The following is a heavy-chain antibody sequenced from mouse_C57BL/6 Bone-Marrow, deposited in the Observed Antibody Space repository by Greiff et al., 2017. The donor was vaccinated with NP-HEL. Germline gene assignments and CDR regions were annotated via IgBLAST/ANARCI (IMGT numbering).Heavy chain of an antibody. V-gene: IGHV1-42*01. CDR1: GYSFTGYY. Sequence: VQLQQSGPELVKPGASVKISCKASGYSFTGYYMNWVKQSPEKSLEWIGEINPSTGGTTYNQKFKAKATLTVDKSSSTAYMQLKSLTSEDSAVYYCARCDYYGGGEDYWGQGTTLTVSS. CDR2: INPSTGGT. D-gene: IGHD1-1*02. CDR3: ARCDYYGGGEDY. J-gene: IGHJ2*01.